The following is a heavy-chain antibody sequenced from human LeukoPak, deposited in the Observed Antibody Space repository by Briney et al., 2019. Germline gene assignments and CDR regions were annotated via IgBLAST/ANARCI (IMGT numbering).Heavy chain of an antibody. CDR2: LTNSGGSGGVT. Sequence: GGSLRLSCAASGFTFSTYAMSWVRQAPGKGLEWVSALTNSGGSGGVTYYADSVKGRFIISRDNSKSTLYLQLSSLRAEDTAVYYCAKAMSTDHYDSRGFYRVDFDSWGQGTLITVSS. J-gene: IGHJ4*02. CDR3: AKAMSTDHYDSRGFYRVDFDS. CDR1: GFTFSTYA. D-gene: IGHD3-22*01. V-gene: IGHV3-23*01.